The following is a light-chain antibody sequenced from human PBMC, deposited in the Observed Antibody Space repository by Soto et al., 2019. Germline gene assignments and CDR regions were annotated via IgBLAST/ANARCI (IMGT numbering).Light chain of an antibody. V-gene: IGLV2-14*01. J-gene: IGLJ3*02. CDR1: SSDVGGYNY. CDR2: EVI. Sequence: QSALTQPASVSGSPGQSITISCAGTSSDVGGYNYVSWYQQHPDKAPKLMIYEVINRPSGVSNRFSGSTSDNTASLTISGLQAEDDADYYCTSYTNSGTWVFGGGTKLTVL. CDR3: TSYTNSGTWV.